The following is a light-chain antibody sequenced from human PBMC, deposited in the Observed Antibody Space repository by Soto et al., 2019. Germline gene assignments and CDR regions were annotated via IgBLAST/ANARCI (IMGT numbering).Light chain of an antibody. CDR1: SSNIGSNT. Sequence: QSVLTQPPSASGTPGQRVTISCSGSSSNIGSNTVNWYQQLPGTAPKLLIYSNNQRPSVPDRFSASNSGTSASLAITGLQAEDEADYYCQSYDNSLSGWVFGGGTKLTVL. J-gene: IGLJ3*02. V-gene: IGLV1-44*01. CDR2: SNN. CDR3: QSYDNSLSGWV.